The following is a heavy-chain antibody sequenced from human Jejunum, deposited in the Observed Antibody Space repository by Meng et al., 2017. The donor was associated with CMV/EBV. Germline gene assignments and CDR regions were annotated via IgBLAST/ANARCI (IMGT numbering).Heavy chain of an antibody. CDR2: ITANAKIV. D-gene: IGHD2/OR15-2a*01. J-gene: IGHJ4*02. CDR3: ARDAPTTYKGGNFDY. V-gene: IGHV3-48*03. CDR1: GFPFRTYE. Sequence: GFPFRTYEMNWVRQAPGKGLEWVSFITANAKIVYYADSVKGRFTISRDNAKNSLYLQMSSLRAEDTAIYYCARDAPTTYKGGNFDYWGQGALVTVSS.